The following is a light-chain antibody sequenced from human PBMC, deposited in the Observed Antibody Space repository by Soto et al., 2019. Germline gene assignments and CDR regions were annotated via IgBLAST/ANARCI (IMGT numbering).Light chain of an antibody. CDR3: QQRSNWPPIT. Sequence: DIQMTQSPPTLSASVVDRVTITCRASQRISTWLAWYQQKPGKVPKLLISDASTLDSGVPSRFSGNASGRDFTLTISSLETADFAVYYGQQRSNWPPITFCQGTRLEIK. J-gene: IGKJ5*01. V-gene: IGKV1-5*01. CDR2: DAS. CDR1: QRISTW.